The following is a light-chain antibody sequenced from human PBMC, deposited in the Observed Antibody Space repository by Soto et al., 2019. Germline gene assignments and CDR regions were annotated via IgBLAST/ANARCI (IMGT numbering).Light chain of an antibody. V-gene: IGKV3-15*01. J-gene: IGKJ1*01. CDR3: QQYKNWPKT. Sequence: EIVMTQSPATLSVSPGERATLSCRASQSVSINLAWYQQKPGQAPRLLIYGASTRATGIPGGFSGSGSGTEFTLTISSLQSEDFAVYYCQQYKNWPKTFGQGTKVEIK. CDR1: QSVSIN. CDR2: GAS.